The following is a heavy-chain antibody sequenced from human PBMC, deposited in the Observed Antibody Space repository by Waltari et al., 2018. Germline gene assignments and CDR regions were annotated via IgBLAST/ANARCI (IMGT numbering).Heavy chain of an antibody. CDR2: LHYGGGN. Sequence: QLQLQESGPGLVNPSETLSLTCTVSGVSISTSRYYWGWIRQPPGKGLDWIGSLHYGGGNYFNPSLKSRVTISVDTSKNQFSLRLTSVTAADTAVYYCATLPIPLELWYFDLWGRGTLVTVSS. D-gene: IGHD1-7*01. CDR3: ATLPIPLELWYFDL. CDR1: GVSISTSRYY. J-gene: IGHJ2*01. V-gene: IGHV4-39*01.